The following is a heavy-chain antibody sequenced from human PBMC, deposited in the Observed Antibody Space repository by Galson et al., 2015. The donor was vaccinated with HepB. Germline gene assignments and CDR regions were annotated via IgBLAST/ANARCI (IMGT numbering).Heavy chain of an antibody. D-gene: IGHD1-14*01. J-gene: IGHJ6*02. Sequence: CAISGDSVSNNNAAWYWIRQSPSRGLEWLGRTYYRAKWYSDYAESMRSRITINADTSKNQFSLHLDSVTPEDTAVYYCARVGGTIYYYAMDVWGQGTTVTVSS. CDR2: TYYRAKWYS. CDR3: ARVGGTIYYYAMDV. CDR1: GDSVSNNNAA. V-gene: IGHV6-1*01.